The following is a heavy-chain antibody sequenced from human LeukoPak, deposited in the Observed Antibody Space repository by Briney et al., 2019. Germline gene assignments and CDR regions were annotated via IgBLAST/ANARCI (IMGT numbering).Heavy chain of an antibody. J-gene: IGHJ6*02. CDR1: GFTFDEYT. CDR3: AKDIKLTCSSTSCYGYYYYGMDV. Sequence: GGSLRLSCAASGFTFDEYTMHWVRQAPGKGLEWVSLISGDGGSTYYADSVKGRFTISRDNSKNSLYLQMNSLRTEDTALYYCAKDIKLTCSSTSCYGYYYYGMDVWGQGTTVTVSS. D-gene: IGHD2-2*01. CDR2: ISGDGGST. V-gene: IGHV3-43*01.